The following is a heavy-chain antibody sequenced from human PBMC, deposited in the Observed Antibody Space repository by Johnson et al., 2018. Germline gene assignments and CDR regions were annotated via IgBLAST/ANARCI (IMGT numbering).Heavy chain of an antibody. CDR2: ISYDGSNK. Sequence: QVQLQQSGGGVVQPGRSLRLSCAASGFTFSSYGMHWVRQAPGKGLEWVAVISYDGSNKYSADSVKGRFTTSRDNSKNMLYLQMNSLRAEDTAVYYCAKRWLGYIQHWGQGTLVTVSS. V-gene: IGHV3-30*18. J-gene: IGHJ1*01. CDR1: GFTFSSYG. D-gene: IGHD2-15*01. CDR3: AKRWLGYIQH.